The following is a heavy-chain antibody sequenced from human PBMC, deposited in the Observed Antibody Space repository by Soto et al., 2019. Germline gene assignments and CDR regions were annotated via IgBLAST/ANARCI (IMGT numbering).Heavy chain of an antibody. Sequence: ASVKVSCKASGYTFTGYYMHWVRQAPGQGLEWMGWINPNSGGTSYAQKFQGRVTMTRDTSTSTVYMELSSLRSEDTAVYYCARDGDSRAPEAFDIWGQGTMVTVSS. V-gene: IGHV1-2*02. J-gene: IGHJ3*02. CDR2: INPNSGGT. CDR3: ARDGDSRAPEAFDI. CDR1: GYTFTGYY. D-gene: IGHD3-22*01.